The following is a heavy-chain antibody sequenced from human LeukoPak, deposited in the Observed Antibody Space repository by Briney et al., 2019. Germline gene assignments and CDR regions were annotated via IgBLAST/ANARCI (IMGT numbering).Heavy chain of an antibody. J-gene: IGHJ4*02. D-gene: IGHD3-10*01. Sequence: SETLSLTCTVSGGSISSYYWSWIRQPPGKGLEWIGYIYYSGSTNYNPSLKSRVTISVDTSKNQFSLKLSSVTAADTAVYYCARHLAGSWSYYGYWGQGTLVTVSS. CDR3: ARHLAGSWSYYGY. V-gene: IGHV4-59*08. CDR2: IYYSGST. CDR1: GGSISSYY.